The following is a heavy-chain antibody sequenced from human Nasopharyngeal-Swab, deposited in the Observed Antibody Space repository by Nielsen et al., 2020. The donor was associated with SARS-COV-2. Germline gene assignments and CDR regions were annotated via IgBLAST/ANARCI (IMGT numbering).Heavy chain of an antibody. Sequence: WVRQAPGKGLEWVGRIKSKTDGGTTDYAAPVKGRFTISRDGSKNTLYLQMNSLKTEDTAVYYCTTGRYSSGWRGKTYYFDYWGQGTLVTVSS. D-gene: IGHD6-19*01. J-gene: IGHJ4*02. V-gene: IGHV3-15*01. CDR3: TTGRYSSGWRGKTYYFDY. CDR2: IKSKTDGGTT.